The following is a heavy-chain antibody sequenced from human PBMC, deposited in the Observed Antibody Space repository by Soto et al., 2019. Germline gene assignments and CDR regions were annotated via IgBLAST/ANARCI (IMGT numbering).Heavy chain of an antibody. Sequence: SETLSLTCTVSGGSISSSSYYWGWIRQPPGKGLEWIGSIYYSGSTYYNPSLKSRVTISVDTSKNQFSLKLSSVTAADTAVYYCARQGLRYFDWLPDYWGQGTLVTVSS. V-gene: IGHV4-39*01. D-gene: IGHD3-9*01. CDR1: GGSISSSSYY. CDR2: IYYSGST. J-gene: IGHJ4*02. CDR3: ARQGLRYFDWLPDY.